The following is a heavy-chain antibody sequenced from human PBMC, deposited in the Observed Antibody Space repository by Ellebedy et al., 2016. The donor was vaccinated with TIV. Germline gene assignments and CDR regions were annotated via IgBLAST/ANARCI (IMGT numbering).Heavy chain of an antibody. CDR1: GGTFSSYA. J-gene: IGHJ6*02. CDR3: ARDLDPAMVTAHYYYGMDV. V-gene: IGHV1-69*13. D-gene: IGHD5-18*01. Sequence: SVKVSXXASGGTFSSYAISWVRQAPGQGLEWMGGIIPIFGTANYAQKFQGRVTITADESTSTAYMELSSLRSEDTAVYYCARDLDPAMVTAHYYYGMDVWGQGTTVTVSS. CDR2: IIPIFGTA.